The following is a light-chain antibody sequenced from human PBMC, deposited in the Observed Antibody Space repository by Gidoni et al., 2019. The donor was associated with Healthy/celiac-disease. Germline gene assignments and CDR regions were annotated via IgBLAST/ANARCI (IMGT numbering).Light chain of an antibody. CDR2: DVS. J-gene: IGLJ2*01. Sequence: QSALTQPASVSGSPGPSITLSCTGTSSDVGGYNYVSWYQQHPGKAPKLMIYDVSKRPSGVSNRFSGSKSGNTASLTISGLQAEDEADYYCSSYTSSSTLEVFGGGTKLTVL. V-gene: IGLV2-14*01. CDR1: SSDVGGYNY. CDR3: SSYTSSSTLEV.